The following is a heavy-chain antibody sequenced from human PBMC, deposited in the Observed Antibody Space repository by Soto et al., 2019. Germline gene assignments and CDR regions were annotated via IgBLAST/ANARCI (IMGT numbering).Heavy chain of an antibody. V-gene: IGHV1-46*01. CDR3: ARGVRADYYDSSGYPPDAFDI. CDR2: INPSGGST. J-gene: IGHJ3*02. CDR1: GYTFTSYY. D-gene: IGHD3-22*01. Sequence: ASVKVSCKASGYTFTSYYMHWVRQAPGQGLEWMGIINPSGGSTSYAQKFQGRVTMTRDTSTSTAYMELSSLRSEDTAVYYCARGVRADYYDSSGYPPDAFDIWGQGTMVTVSS.